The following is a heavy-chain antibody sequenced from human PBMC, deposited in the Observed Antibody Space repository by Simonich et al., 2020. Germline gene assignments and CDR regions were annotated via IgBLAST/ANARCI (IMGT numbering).Heavy chain of an antibody. CDR2: ISSSSSYI. CDR1: GFTFSSYS. D-gene: IGHD2-2*01. Sequence: EVQLVESGGGLVKPGGSLRLSCAASGFTFSSYSMNWVRQAPGKGLEWVSSISSSSSYIYYADSVKGRFTISRENAKNSLDLQMNSLRAEDTAVYYCAGGVYCSSTSCSTYYYYCMDVWGQGTTVTVSS. J-gene: IGHJ6*02. CDR3: AGGVYCSSTSCSTYYYYCMDV. V-gene: IGHV3-21*01.